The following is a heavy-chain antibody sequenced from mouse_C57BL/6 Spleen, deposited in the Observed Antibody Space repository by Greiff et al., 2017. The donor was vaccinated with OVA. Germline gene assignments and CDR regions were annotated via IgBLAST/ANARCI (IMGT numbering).Heavy chain of an antibody. V-gene: IGHV1-26*01. CDR2: INPNNGGT. CDR3: ARRDYYGSRYFDV. Sequence: VQLQQSGPELVKPGASVKISCKASGYTFTDYYMNWVKQSHGKSLEWIGDINPNNGGTSYNQKFKGKATLTVDKSSSTAYMELRSLTSEDSAVYYCARRDYYGSRYFDVWGTGTTVTVSS. J-gene: IGHJ1*03. CDR1: GYTFTDYY. D-gene: IGHD1-1*01.